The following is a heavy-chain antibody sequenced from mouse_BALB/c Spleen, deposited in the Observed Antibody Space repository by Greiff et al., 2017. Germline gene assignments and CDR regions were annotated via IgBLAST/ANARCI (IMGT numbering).Heavy chain of an antibody. CDR1: GYTFTSYW. J-gene: IGHJ4*01. D-gene: IGHD1-1*01. CDR2: IYPGDGDT. V-gene: IGHV1-87*01. Sequence: QVQLKESGAELARPGASVKLSCKASGYTFTSYWMQWVKQRPGQGLEWIGAIYPGDGDTRYTQKFKGKATLTADKSSSTAYMQLSSLASEDSAVYYCARRAADYYGSSFLYAMDYWGQGTSVTVSA. CDR3: ARRAADYYGSSFLYAMDY.